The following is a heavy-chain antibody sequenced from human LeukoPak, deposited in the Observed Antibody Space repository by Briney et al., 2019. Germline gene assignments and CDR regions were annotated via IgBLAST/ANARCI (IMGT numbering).Heavy chain of an antibody. J-gene: IGHJ4*02. D-gene: IGHD3-22*01. CDR3: AKGPMSYYYDSSGYYDY. V-gene: IGHV3-30*18. CDR2: ISYDGSNK. CDR1: GFTFSSYG. Sequence: GGSLRLSCAASGFTFSSYGMNWVRQAPGKGLEWVAVISYDGSNKYCAASVRGRFTISRDNSKNTLFLQMNSLRAEDTAVYYCAKGPMSYYYDSSGYYDYWGRGTLVTVSS.